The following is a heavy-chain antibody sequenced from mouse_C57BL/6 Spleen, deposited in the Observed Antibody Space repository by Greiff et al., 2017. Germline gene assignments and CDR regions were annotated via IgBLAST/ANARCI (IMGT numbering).Heavy chain of an antibody. CDR2: ISGGGGNT. D-gene: IGHD4-1*02. J-gene: IGHJ2*01. V-gene: IGHV5-9*01. CDR1: GFTFSSYT. Sequence: EVKVVESGGGLVKPGGSLKLSCAASGFTFSSYTMSWVRQTPEKRLEWVATISGGGGNTYYPDSVKGRFTISRDNAKNTLYLQMSSLRSEDTALYYCARPQLGNYFDYWGQGTTLTVSS. CDR3: ARPQLGNYFDY.